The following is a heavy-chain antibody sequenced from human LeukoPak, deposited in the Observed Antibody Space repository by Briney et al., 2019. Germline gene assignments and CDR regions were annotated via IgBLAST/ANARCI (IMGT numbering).Heavy chain of an antibody. J-gene: IGHJ3*02. Sequence: SETLSLTCAVYGGSFSGYYWGWIRQPPGKGLEWIGEINHSGSTNYNPSLKSRVTISVDTSKNQFSLKLSSVTAADTAVYYCAREGRRLLTGYYKAPGAFDIWGQGTMVTVSS. CDR1: GGSFSGYY. D-gene: IGHD3-9*01. CDR2: INHSGST. CDR3: AREGRRLLTGYYKAPGAFDI. V-gene: IGHV4-34*01.